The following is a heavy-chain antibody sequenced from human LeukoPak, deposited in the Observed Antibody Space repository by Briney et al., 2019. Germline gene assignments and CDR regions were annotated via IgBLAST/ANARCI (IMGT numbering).Heavy chain of an antibody. Sequence: SETLSLTCAVYGGSFSGYSWTWIRQPPGKGLEWIGEMSHSGYPNYNPSLKSRVAISVDTSKNQFSLNLTSVTAADTAVYYCARREGPFDYWGQGTLVTVSS. V-gene: IGHV4-34*01. CDR3: ARREGPFDY. CDR1: GGSFSGYS. CDR2: MSHSGYP. J-gene: IGHJ4*02. D-gene: IGHD1-26*01.